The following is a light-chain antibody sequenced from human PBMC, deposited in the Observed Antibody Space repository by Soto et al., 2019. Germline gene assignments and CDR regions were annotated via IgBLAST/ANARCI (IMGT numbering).Light chain of an antibody. V-gene: IGLV1-44*01. CDR2: SNN. Sequence: QSVLTQPPSASGTPGQRVTISCSGSSSKIGSNTVNWYQQLPGTAPKLLIYSNNQRPSGVPDRFSGAKSGTSASLAISGLQTEDEADYYWAAWDDSLNGRVFGTGTPLNVL. CDR1: SSKIGSNT. J-gene: IGLJ1*01. CDR3: AAWDDSLNGRV.